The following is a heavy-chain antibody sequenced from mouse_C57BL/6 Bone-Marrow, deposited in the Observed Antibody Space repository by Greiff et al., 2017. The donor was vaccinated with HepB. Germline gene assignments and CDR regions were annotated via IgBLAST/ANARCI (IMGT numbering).Heavy chain of an antibody. CDR2: INPSTGGT. Sequence: VQLKESGPELVKPGASVKISCKASGYSFTGYYMNWVKQSPEKSLEWIGEINPSTGGTTYNQKFKAKATLTVDKSSSTAYMQLKSLTSEDSAVYYCARSSITTVVATDWYFDVWGTGTTVTVSS. CDR1: GYSFTGYY. D-gene: IGHD1-1*01. J-gene: IGHJ1*03. V-gene: IGHV1-42*01. CDR3: ARSSITTVVATDWYFDV.